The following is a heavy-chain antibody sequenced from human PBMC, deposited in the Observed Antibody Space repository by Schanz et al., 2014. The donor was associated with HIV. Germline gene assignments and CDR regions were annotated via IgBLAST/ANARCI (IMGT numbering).Heavy chain of an antibody. V-gene: IGHV3-11*01. CDR1: GFTFNDYY. D-gene: IGHD3-9*01. Sequence: QVQLVESGGGLVKPGGSLRLSCAASGFTFNDYYMTWIRQAPGKGLEWVSYISDTGTTTYYADSVNGRFTISRDNAKNSLYLQMNSLRAEDTALYYCAKETEQLRYLGYFDYWGQGTLVTVSS. CDR3: AKETEQLRYLGYFDY. J-gene: IGHJ4*02. CDR2: ISDTGTTT.